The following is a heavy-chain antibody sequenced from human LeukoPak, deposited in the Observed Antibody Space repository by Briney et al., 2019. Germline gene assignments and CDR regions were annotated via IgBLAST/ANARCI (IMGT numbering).Heavy chain of an antibody. V-gene: IGHV1-18*04. J-gene: IGHJ4*02. Sequence: ASVKVSCKASGYTFTGYYMHWVRQAPGQGLEWMGWISAYNGNTNYAQKLQGRGTMTTDTSTNTAYMELRSLRSDDTAVSYCARGQYYDSSGYLDYWGQGTLVTVSS. CDR3: ARGQYYDSSGYLDY. CDR2: ISAYNGNT. D-gene: IGHD3-22*01. CDR1: GYTFTGYY.